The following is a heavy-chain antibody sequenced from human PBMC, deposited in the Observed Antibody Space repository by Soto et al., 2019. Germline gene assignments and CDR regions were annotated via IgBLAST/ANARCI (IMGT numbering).Heavy chain of an antibody. V-gene: IGHV4-59*01. CDR2: VHYSGST. Sequence: SETLSLTGTVSGDSISGYYWTWSRQAPGKGLEWIVYVHYSGSTHYTPSLKSRVTISVDMSTNQFSLKVTYVNAADTAIYFCARNHSGAPPLNNWLDTWGQRTLVSVSS. CDR1: GDSISGYY. D-gene: IGHD2-8*02. CDR3: ARNHSGAPPLNNWLDT. J-gene: IGHJ5*02.